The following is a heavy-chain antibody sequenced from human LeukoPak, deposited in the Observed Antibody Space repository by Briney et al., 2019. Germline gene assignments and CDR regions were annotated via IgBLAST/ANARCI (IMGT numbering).Heavy chain of an antibody. CDR3: ARELSIAAAGTDY. CDR2: MNPNSGNT. D-gene: IGHD6-13*01. Sequence: ASVKVSCKASGYTFTSYDINWVRQATGQGLEWMGWMNPNSGNTGYAQKFQGRVTMTRNTSISTAYMELRSLRSDDTAVYYCARELSIAAAGTDYWGQGTLVTVSS. CDR1: GYTFTSYD. V-gene: IGHV1-8*01. J-gene: IGHJ4*02.